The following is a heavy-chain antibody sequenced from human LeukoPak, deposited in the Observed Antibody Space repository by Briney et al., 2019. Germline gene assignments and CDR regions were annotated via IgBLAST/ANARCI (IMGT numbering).Heavy chain of an antibody. D-gene: IGHD2-15*01. CDR3: ARHADRYCSGGNCFSYSFDS. Sequence: SETLSLTCTVSGCSISNSYYWGFLRQPPGKGLEWIASIYYSGSTYYNPSLKSRATISVDTSKNQFSLKLSSVTAADTAVYYCARHADRYCSGGNCFSYSFDSWGQGTLVTVSS. J-gene: IGHJ4*02. CDR2: IYYSGST. V-gene: IGHV4-39*01. CDR1: GCSISNSYY.